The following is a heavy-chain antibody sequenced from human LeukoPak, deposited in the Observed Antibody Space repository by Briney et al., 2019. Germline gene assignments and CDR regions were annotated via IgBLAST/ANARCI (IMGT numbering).Heavy chain of an antibody. CDR2: INSDGSST. J-gene: IGHJ4*02. CDR1: GFTFDDYA. CDR3: AKVVYSSGWSKFASEPYFDY. D-gene: IGHD6-19*01. Sequence: PGGSLRLSCAASGFTFDDYAMHWVRQAPGKGLVWVSRINSDGSSTSYADSVKGRFTISRDNAKNTLYLQMNSLRAEDTAVYYCAKVVYSSGWSKFASEPYFDYWGQGTLVTVSS. V-gene: IGHV3-74*01.